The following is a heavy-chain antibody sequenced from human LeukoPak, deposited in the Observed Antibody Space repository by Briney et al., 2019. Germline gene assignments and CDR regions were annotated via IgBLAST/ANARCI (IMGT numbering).Heavy chain of an antibody. CDR2: ISGSGGST. CDR1: KFNFNSYG. CDR3: AKDQVTMVRGVNHFDY. J-gene: IGHJ4*02. V-gene: IGHV3-23*01. D-gene: IGHD3-10*01. Sequence: PGGSLRLSCTTSKFNFNSYGMTWVRQAPGKGLEWVSAISGSGGSTYYADSVKGRFTISRDNSKNTLYLQMNSLRAEDTAVYYCAKDQVTMVRGVNHFDYWGQGTLVTVSS.